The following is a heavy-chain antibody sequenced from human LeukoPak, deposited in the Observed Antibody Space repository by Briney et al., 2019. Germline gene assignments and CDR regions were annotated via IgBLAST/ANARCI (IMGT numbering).Heavy chain of an antibody. CDR2: ISGSGGST. J-gene: IGHJ4*02. Sequence: PGGSLRLSCAASGFTFSNYAMNWVRQAPGKGLEWVSAISGSGGSTYYADSVKGRFTISRDNSKNTLYLQMNSLRAEDTAVYYCANSGSYYGGDYWGQGTLVTVSS. D-gene: IGHD1-26*01. CDR1: GFTFSNYA. CDR3: ANSGSYYGGDY. V-gene: IGHV3-23*01.